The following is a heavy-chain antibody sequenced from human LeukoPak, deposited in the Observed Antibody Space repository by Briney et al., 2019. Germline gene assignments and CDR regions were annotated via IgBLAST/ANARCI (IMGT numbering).Heavy chain of an antibody. CDR2: IETDGSST. J-gene: IGHJ4*02. CDR1: GFTFSSYA. Sequence: GGSLRLSCAASGFTFSSYAMSWVRQAPGKGLMWVSRIETDGSSTNYADSVKGRFTISRDNARNTVYLQMNSLRADDTAVYYCARDPSSWNGFFDSWGQGTLVTVSS. CDR3: ARDPSSWNGFFDS. D-gene: IGHD6-13*01. V-gene: IGHV3-74*01.